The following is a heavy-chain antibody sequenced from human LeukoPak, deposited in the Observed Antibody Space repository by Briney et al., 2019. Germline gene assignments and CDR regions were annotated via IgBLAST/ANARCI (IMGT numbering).Heavy chain of an antibody. CDR2: INPKSGNT. D-gene: IGHD5-12*01. Sequence: ASVKVSCKASGYTFTDHYIHWVRQAPGQGLEWMGRINPKSGNTNYAQKFQGRVTVSRDTSISTTYLELNTLTSDDTAVYYCARGYSGYDLKFDPWGQGTLVTVSS. CDR3: ARGYSGYDLKFDP. V-gene: IGHV1-2*06. J-gene: IGHJ5*02. CDR1: GYTFTDHY.